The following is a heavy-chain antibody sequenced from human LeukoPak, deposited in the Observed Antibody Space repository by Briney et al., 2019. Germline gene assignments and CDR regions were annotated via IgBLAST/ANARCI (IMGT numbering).Heavy chain of an antibody. CDR1: GGSISSSNW. V-gene: IGHV4-4*02. Sequence: SETLSLTCAVSGGSISSSNWWSWVRQPPGKGLEWIGEIYHSGSTNYNPSLKSRVTISVDKSKNQFSLKLSSVTAADTAVYYCARDKSVYYDSSGYYRFFDYWGQGTLVTVSS. CDR2: IYHSGST. CDR3: ARDKSVYYDSSGYYRFFDY. J-gene: IGHJ4*02. D-gene: IGHD3-22*01.